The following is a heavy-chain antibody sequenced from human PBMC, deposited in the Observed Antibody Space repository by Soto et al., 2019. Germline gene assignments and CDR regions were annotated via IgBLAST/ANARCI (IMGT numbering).Heavy chain of an antibody. J-gene: IGHJ6*02. CDR2: LIPMFGTT. V-gene: IGHV1-69*18. CDR3: ARAVVLTFTRYYDMDV. D-gene: IGHD3-22*01. Sequence: QVQLVQSGAEVKTPGSSVKVSCKALEGTFTGYPLNGWERPPEKGLGGWGRLIPMFGTTDYAQRFQGRVTFTADESTSTASMEVTNLTSEDTAVYYCARAVVLTFTRYYDMDVWGQGTTVTVSS. CDR1: EGTFTGYP.